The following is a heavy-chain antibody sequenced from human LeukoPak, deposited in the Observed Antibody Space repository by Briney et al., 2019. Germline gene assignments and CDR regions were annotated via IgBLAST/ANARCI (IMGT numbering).Heavy chain of an antibody. CDR1: GFTVSGSG. CDR2: VRYDGSNK. V-gene: IGHV3-30*02. Sequence: PGRSLRLSCAASGFTVSGSGMHWVRQHPGKGLEGVTFVRYDGSNKYYTDSVKGRFTISRDNSKNTLYLQTDSLRAEDTAVYYCARDYDFWSGYYSPTRGYFGYWGQGTLVTVSS. D-gene: IGHD3-3*01. CDR3: ARDYDFWSGYYSPTRGYFGY. J-gene: IGHJ4*02.